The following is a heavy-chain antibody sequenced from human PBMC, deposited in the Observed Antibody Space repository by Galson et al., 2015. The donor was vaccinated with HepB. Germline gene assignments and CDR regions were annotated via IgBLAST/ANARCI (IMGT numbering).Heavy chain of an antibody. J-gene: IGHJ3*02. CDR2: ISSSSSYI. CDR1: GFTFSTYT. D-gene: IGHD5-18*01. Sequence: SLRLSCAASGFTFSTYTLNWVRQAPGKGLEWVSSISSSSSYIFYADSVKGRFTISRDNAKNSLYLQMNSLRAEDTAVYYCTTDTGILGSPDAFDIWGQGTMVTVSS. CDR3: TTDTGILGSPDAFDI. V-gene: IGHV3-21*01.